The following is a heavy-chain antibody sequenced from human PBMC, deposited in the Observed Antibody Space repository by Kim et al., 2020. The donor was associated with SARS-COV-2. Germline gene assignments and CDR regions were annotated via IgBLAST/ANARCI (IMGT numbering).Heavy chain of an antibody. CDR3: ATWGEYGGYFDY. D-gene: IGHD3-16*01. CDR2: FDPEDGET. J-gene: IGHJ4*02. V-gene: IGHV1-24*01. CDR1: GYTLTELS. Sequence: ASVKVSCKVSGYTLTELSMHWVRQAPGKGLEWMGGFDPEDGETIYAQKFQGRVTMTEDTSTDTAYMELSSLRSEDTAVYYCATWGEYGGYFDYWGQGTLVTVSS.